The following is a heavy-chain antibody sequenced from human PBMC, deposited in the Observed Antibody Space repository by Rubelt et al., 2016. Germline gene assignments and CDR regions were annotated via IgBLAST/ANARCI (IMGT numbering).Heavy chain of an antibody. D-gene: IGHD6-13*01. Sequence: QVQLQESGPRLVQPSETLSLTCTVSGYSISSGYYWGWIRQPPGKGLEWIGSIYYSGSTYYNPSLKRRVSISVDTSKNQFSLKLTAVTAAETAVDYCAGRIAVAGGWFDPWGQGTLVTVSS. V-gene: IGHV4-38-2*02. CDR2: IYYSGST. CDR1: GYSISSGYY. CDR3: AGRIAVAGGWFDP. J-gene: IGHJ5*02.